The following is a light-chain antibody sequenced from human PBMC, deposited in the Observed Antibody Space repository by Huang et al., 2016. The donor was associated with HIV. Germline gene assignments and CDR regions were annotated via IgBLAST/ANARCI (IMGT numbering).Light chain of an antibody. CDR2: WAS. CDR3: QQYFFSPMT. V-gene: IGKV4-1*01. CDR1: HSLFYSPNRKNY. J-gene: IGKJ3*01. Sequence: DIVMTQSPDFLAVSLGERATSSRKSSHSLFYSPNRKNYLAWYQQNPGQPPKLLIYWASVREAGVPERFIGSGSGTDFTLTITSLQAEDVAVYFCQQYFFSPMTFGPGTKVDI.